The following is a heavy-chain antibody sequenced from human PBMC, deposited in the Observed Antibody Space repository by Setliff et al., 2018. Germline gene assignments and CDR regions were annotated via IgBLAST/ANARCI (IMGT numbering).Heavy chain of an antibody. Sequence: PGESLKISCKGSGYSFTTYWIGWVRQMPGKGLEWMGIIXPXXXXXXXXXXFXGXXXISADKSITTAYLQWSSLKASDTAMYYCARSAWGSSGYYPYYFDYWGQGTLVTVSS. CDR3: ARSAWGSSGYYPYYFDY. V-gene: IGHV5-51*01. CDR2: IXPXXXXX. D-gene: IGHD3-22*01. J-gene: IGHJ4*02. CDR1: GYSFTTYW.